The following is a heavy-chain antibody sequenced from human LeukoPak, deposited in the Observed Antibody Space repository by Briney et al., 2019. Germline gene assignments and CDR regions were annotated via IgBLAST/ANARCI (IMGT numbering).Heavy chain of an antibody. CDR1: GGSFSGYY. V-gene: IGHV4-34*01. Sequence: PSETLSLTCAVYGGSFSGYYWSWIRQPPGKGLEWIGEINHSGSTNYNPSLKSRVTISLDTSRNQFSLKLNSVTAADTAVYYCAKSNGYGLIDIWGQGTMVTVSS. CDR2: INHSGST. CDR3: AKSNGYGLIDI. D-gene: IGHD3-10*01. J-gene: IGHJ3*02.